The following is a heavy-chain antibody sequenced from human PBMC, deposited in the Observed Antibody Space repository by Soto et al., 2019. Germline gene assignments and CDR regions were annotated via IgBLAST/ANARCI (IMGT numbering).Heavy chain of an antibody. Sequence: VQLVESGGGLVQPGGSLRLSCAASGFTFSSYAMHWVRQAPGKGLEWVAVISYDGSNKYYADSVKGRFTISRDNSKNTLYLQMNSLRAEDTAVYYCARDPRYSSSSNFDYWGQGTLVTVSS. CDR2: ISYDGSNK. CDR1: GFTFSSYA. J-gene: IGHJ4*02. D-gene: IGHD6-6*01. CDR3: ARDPRYSSSSNFDY. V-gene: IGHV3-30-3*01.